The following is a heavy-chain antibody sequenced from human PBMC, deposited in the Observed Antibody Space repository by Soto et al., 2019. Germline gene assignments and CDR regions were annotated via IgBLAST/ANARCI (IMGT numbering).Heavy chain of an antibody. Sequence: PGGSLRLSCAASGFTFSSYIMNWVRQAPGKGLEWVSYISSSSSTIYYADSVKGRFTISRDNAKNSLYLQMNSLRDEDTAVYYCARDFADYGDYYFDYWGQGTLVTVSS. CDR1: GFTFSSYI. D-gene: IGHD4-17*01. J-gene: IGHJ4*02. V-gene: IGHV3-48*02. CDR3: ARDFADYGDYYFDY. CDR2: ISSSSSTI.